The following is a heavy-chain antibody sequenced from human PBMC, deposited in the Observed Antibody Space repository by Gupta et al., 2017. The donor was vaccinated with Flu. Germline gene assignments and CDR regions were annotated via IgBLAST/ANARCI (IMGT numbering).Heavy chain of an antibody. CDR3: ARDRRAYNWFDP. CDR2: ISSSSSYI. Sequence: EVQLVESGGGLVKPGGSLRLSCAASGFTFSSYSMNWVRQAPGKGLEWVSSISSSSSYIYYADSVKGRFTISRDNAKNSLYLQMNSLRAEDTAVYYCARDRRAYNWFDPWGQGTLVTVSS. J-gene: IGHJ5*02. V-gene: IGHV3-21*01. CDR1: GFTFSSYS.